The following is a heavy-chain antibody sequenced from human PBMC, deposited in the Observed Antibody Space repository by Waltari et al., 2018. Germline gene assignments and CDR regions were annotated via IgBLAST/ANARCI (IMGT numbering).Heavy chain of an antibody. CDR1: GFTFSSYW. D-gene: IGHD1-26*01. CDR2: IKQDGREK. J-gene: IGHJ4*02. CDR3: ARDRSWIYYFDY. V-gene: IGHV3-7*01. Sequence: EVQLVESGGGLVQPGGSLRLSCAASGFTFSSYWMSWVRKAPGKGLEWGANIKQDGREKYYVDSVKGRFTSSRDNAKNSLYLQMNSLRAEDTAVYYCARDRSWIYYFDYWGQGTLVTVSS.